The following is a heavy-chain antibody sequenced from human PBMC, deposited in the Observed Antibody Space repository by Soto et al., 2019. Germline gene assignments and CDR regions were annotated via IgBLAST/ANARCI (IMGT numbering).Heavy chain of an antibody. CDR3: ARVRGEDYYYGMDV. J-gene: IGHJ6*02. CDR2: IIPIFGTA. D-gene: IGHD3-10*01. Sequence: ASVKVSCKASGGTFSSYAISWVRQAPGQGLEWMGGIIPIFGTANYAQKFQGRVTITADKSTSTAYMELSSLRSEDTAVYYCARVRGEDYYYGMDVWGQGTTVTVSS. V-gene: IGHV1-69*06. CDR1: GGTFSSYA.